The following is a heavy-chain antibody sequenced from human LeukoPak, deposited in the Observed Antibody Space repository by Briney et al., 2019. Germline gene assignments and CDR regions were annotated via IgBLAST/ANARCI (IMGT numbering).Heavy chain of an antibody. CDR2: MSGSGSST. CDR1: GFTFKTYA. V-gene: IGHV3-23*01. J-gene: IGHJ4*02. Sequence: GSLRLSCAASGFTFKTYAMNWVRQVPGKGSEWVSSMSGSGSSTDHADSVKGRFTISRDNSKNTLFPQMNSLRAEDTAVYYCAKDGRSSTPGYWGQGTLVTVSS. CDR3: AKDGRSSTPGY. D-gene: IGHD2-2*01.